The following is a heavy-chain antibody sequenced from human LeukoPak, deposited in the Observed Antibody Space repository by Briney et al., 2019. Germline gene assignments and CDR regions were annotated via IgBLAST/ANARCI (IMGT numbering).Heavy chain of an antibody. J-gene: IGHJ4*02. CDR3: ARAGGSGSPLFDY. CDR1: GYTFTSYD. V-gene: IGHV1-8*01. CDR2: MNPNSGNT. Sequence: ASVKVSCKASGYTFTSYDINWVRQATGQGLEWMGWMNPNSGNTGYAQKLQGRVTMTTDTSTSTAYMELRSLRSDDTAVYYCARAGGSGSPLFDYWGQGNLVTVSS. D-gene: IGHD3-10*01.